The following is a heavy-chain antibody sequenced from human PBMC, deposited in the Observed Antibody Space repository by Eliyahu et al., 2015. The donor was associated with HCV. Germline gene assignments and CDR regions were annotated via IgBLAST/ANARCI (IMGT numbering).Heavy chain of an antibody. V-gene: IGHV4-31*03. CDR1: GXXXNTGAXY. J-gene: IGHJ2*01. D-gene: IGHD3-22*01. CDR3: ARERPYSYDSSGYYYSVMGYFDL. CDR2: IYYSGST. Sequence: QVQLQESGPGLVKPSQTLSLTCXVSGXXXNTGAXYWSWIRQHPGKGLDWIGYIYYSGSTYYNPSLKSRVTMALDTSKNQFSLKLSSVTAADTAVYYCARERPYSYDSSGYYYSVMGYFDLWGRGTLVTVSS.